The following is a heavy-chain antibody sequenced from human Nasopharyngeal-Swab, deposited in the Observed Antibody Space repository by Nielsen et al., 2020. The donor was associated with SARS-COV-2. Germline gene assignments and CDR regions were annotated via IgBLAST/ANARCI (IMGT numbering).Heavy chain of an antibody. V-gene: IGHV3-49*04. Sequence: GESLKISCTASGFTFGDYAMSWVRQAPGKGLEWVGFIRSKAYGGTTEYAASVKGRFTISRDDSKSIAYLQMNSLKTGDTAVYCCTRGRSYYDSSGYLDYWGQGTLVTVSS. CDR2: IRSKAYGGTT. D-gene: IGHD3-22*01. CDR3: TRGRSYYDSSGYLDY. J-gene: IGHJ4*02. CDR1: GFTFGDYA.